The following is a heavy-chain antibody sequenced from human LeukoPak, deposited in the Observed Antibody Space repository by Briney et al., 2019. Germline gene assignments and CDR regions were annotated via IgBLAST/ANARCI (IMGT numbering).Heavy chain of an antibody. V-gene: IGHV4-59*01. Sequence: SETLSLTCTVSGGSISSYYWSWIRQPPGKGLEWIGYIYYSGSTNYNPSLKSRVTISVDTSKNQFSLKLSSVTAADTAVYYCARDRVNYYDSSGYYEANDAFDIWGQGTMVTVSS. CDR1: GGSISSYY. CDR2: IYYSGST. J-gene: IGHJ3*02. D-gene: IGHD3-22*01. CDR3: ARDRVNYYDSSGYYEANDAFDI.